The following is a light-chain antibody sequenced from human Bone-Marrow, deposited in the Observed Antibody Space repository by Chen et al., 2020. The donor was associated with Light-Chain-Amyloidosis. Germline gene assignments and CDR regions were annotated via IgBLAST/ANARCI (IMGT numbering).Light chain of an antibody. V-gene: IGLV3-25*03. CDR3: QSADSSGTYEVI. Sequence: SYELTQPPSVSVSPGQTARITCSGDDLPTKYAYWYQQKPGQAPVLVIHRDPERPSGISERFSVSSSGTTATLTISGVQAEDEADYHCQSADSSGTYEVIFGGGTKLTVL. J-gene: IGLJ2*01. CDR1: DLPTKY. CDR2: RDP.